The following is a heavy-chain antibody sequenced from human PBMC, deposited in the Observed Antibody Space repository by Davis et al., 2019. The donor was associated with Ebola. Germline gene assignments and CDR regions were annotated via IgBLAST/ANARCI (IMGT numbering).Heavy chain of an antibody. CDR3: ARDGPDYYGLDV. CDR2: INPSAGYT. CDR1: RFSFIDYY. V-gene: IGHV1-46*01. Sequence: ASVKVSCKSSRFSFIDYYLHWVRQAPGQGLEWMGVINPSAGYTNYEQKFQGRVTITRDTSTSTVHLEVRRLRSEDTAVYYCARDGPDYYGLDVWGQGTAVAVSS. J-gene: IGHJ6*02.